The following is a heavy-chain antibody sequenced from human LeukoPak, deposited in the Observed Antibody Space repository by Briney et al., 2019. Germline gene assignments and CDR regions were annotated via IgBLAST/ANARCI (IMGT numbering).Heavy chain of an antibody. Sequence: SVTVSCAASGGTFSSYAISWVRQAPSQGRECVWRIIPIFGIANYAQNSQGVGTRTADKSTSTDYMDVSRLRSEATDVYEFSKDQRDGYNYIDYSGQGTLVTVSS. D-gene: IGHD5-24*01. J-gene: IGHJ4*02. V-gene: IGHV1-69*17. CDR3: SKDQRDGYNYIDY. CDR1: GGTFSSYA. CDR2: IIPIFGIA.